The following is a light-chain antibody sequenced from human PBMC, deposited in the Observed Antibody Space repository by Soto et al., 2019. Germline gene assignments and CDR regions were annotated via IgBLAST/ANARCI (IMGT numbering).Light chain of an antibody. V-gene: IGKV1-6*01. Sequence: AIQMTQSPSSLSASVGDRVTITCRASQGIRNDLGWFQQKPGKAPKLLIYTASSLQGGVPSRFSGTGSGTDFTLAISSLQPEDFATYYCLQDYNYPWTFGQGTKGEIK. CDR3: LQDYNYPWT. CDR1: QGIRND. CDR2: TAS. J-gene: IGKJ1*01.